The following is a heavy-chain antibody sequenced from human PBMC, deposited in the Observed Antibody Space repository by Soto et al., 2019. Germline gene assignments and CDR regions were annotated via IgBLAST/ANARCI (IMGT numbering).Heavy chain of an antibody. Sequence: SETLSLTCAVYGGSFSGYYWSWIRQPPGKGLEWIGEINHSGSTNYNPSLKSRVTISVDTSKNQFSLKLSSVTAADTAVYYCAGNIAAANSRLDPWGQGTILTVSS. CDR3: AGNIAAANSRLDP. D-gene: IGHD6-13*01. CDR1: GGSFSGYY. J-gene: IGHJ5*02. V-gene: IGHV4-34*01. CDR2: INHSGST.